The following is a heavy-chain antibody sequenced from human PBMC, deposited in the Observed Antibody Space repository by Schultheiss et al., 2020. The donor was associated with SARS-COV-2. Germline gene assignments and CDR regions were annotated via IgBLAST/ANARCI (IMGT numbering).Heavy chain of an antibody. CDR1: GFNLRNYW. CDR2: IKQDGSVE. V-gene: IGHV3-7*03. CDR3: VKEGDEMGTS. D-gene: IGHD5-24*01. J-gene: IGHJ4*02. Sequence: GALRLSCAASGFNLRNYWIDWVRQAPGKGLQWVANIKQDGSVEHYVDSVRGRFIISRDNAKNSLDLQMNSLRVDDTAVYYCVKEGDEMGTSWGQGTLVTVSS.